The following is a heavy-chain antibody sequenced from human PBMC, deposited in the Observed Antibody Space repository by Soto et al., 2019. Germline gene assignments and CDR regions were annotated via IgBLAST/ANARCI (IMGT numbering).Heavy chain of an antibody. D-gene: IGHD1-26*01. Sequence: PSQTLSLTCAISGDSVSSSSVTWNWIRQSPSRGLEWLGRTYYRSKWYNDYEESVKSRITINPDTSKNQFSLHLNSVTPEDAAVYYCVRLIGNSWLDFWGQGTLVTVSS. CDR2: TYYRSKWYN. J-gene: IGHJ5*01. V-gene: IGHV6-1*01. CDR3: VRLIGNSWLDF. CDR1: GDSVSSSSVT.